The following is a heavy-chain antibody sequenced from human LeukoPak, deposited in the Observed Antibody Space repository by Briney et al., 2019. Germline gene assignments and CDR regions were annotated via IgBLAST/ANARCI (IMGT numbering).Heavy chain of an antibody. Sequence: GGSLRLSCAASGFTFSSYDMSWVRLAPGKGLEWVSAISGSGVRTYYADSVEGRFTISRDNSKNTLYLQMNSLRTEDTAVFYCARRYSSSSSWYSVDYWGQGTLVTVSS. V-gene: IGHV3-23*01. CDR1: GFTFSSYD. CDR2: ISGSGVRT. D-gene: IGHD6-13*01. CDR3: ARRYSSSSSWYSVDY. J-gene: IGHJ4*02.